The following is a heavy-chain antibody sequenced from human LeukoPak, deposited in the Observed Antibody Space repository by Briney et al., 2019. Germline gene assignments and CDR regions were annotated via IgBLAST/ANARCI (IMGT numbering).Heavy chain of an antibody. CDR3: ARDGPLGYYDYVWGSYRNWYFDL. V-gene: IGHV3-30*04. D-gene: IGHD3-16*01. J-gene: IGHJ2*01. CDR1: GFTFSSYA. CDR2: ISYDGSNK. Sequence: PGGSLRLSCAASGFTFSSYAMHWVRQAPGKGLEWVAVISYDGSNKYYADSVKGRFTISRDNSKNTLYLQMNSLRAEDTAVYYCARDGPLGYYDYVWGSYRNWYFDLWGRGTLVTVSS.